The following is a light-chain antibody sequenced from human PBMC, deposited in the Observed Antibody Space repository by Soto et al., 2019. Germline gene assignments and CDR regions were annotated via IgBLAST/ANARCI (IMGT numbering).Light chain of an antibody. Sequence: EIVLTQSPGTLSLSPGEIATLSCRAIQTVSSRFLSWYQQKPGQAPRLLIYCALSRATGIPDRFSGSGSGTDFTLTISRLEPEDFALYYFQQYGTXPLTSGGGTKV. V-gene: IGKV3-20*01. CDR1: QTVSSRF. CDR3: QQYGTXPLT. J-gene: IGKJ4*01. CDR2: CAL.